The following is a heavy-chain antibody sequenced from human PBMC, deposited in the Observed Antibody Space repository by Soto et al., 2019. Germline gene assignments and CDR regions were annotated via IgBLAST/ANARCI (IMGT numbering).Heavy chain of an antibody. V-gene: IGHV3-30-3*01. CDR3: ARAPPNWGYFDY. CDR2: ISYDGSNK. J-gene: IGHJ4*02. CDR1: GFTFSSYA. D-gene: IGHD7-27*01. Sequence: QVQLVESGGGVVQPGRSLRLSCAASGFTFSSYAMHWVRQAPGKGLEWVAVISYDGSNKYYADSVKGRFTISRDNSKNTLYLQMNSLRAEDTAVYYCARAPPNWGYFDYWGQGTLVTVSS.